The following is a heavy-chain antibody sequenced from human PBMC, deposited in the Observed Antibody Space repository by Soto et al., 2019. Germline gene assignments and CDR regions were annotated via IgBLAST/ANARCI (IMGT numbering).Heavy chain of an antibody. V-gene: IGHV4-34*01. D-gene: IGHD6-13*01. CDR3: ARGRGSSWYWNPPGWFDP. CDR1: GGSFSGYY. CDR2: INHSGST. J-gene: IGHJ5*02. Sequence: LSLTCAVYGGSFSGYYWSWIRQPPGKGLEWIGEINHSGSTNYNPSLKSRVTISVDTSKNQFSLKLSSVTASDTAVYYCARGRGSSWYWNPPGWFDPWGQGTLVTVSS.